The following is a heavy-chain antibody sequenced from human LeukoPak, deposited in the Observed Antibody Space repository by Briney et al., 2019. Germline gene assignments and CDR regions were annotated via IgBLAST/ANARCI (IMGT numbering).Heavy chain of an antibody. CDR1: GFTFSAYT. CDR3: ARGDIVVEPAAPDLDY. Sequence: GGSLRLSCAAAGFTFSAYTMNWVRQAPGKGLEWVSSIGSSNSFRYYADSLKDRFTISRDNAQNSLFLQMNSLRAEDTATYYCARGDIVVEPAAPDLDYWGQGTLVVVSS. D-gene: IGHD2-2*01. J-gene: IGHJ4*02. V-gene: IGHV3-21*01. CDR2: IGSSNSFR.